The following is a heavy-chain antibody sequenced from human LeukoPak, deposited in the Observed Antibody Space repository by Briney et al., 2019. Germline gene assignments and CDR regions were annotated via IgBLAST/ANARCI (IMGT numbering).Heavy chain of an antibody. D-gene: IGHD5-18*01. CDR3: VTDTSMGGLFDY. J-gene: IGHJ4*02. Sequence: GGSLRLSCAASGFTFSSYWMHWVRQAPGKELVWVSHINSDGTITTYADSVKGRFTISRDNAKNTLYLQMNSLRADDTAVYYCVTDTSMGGLFDYWGQGTLVTVSS. CDR2: INSDGTIT. CDR1: GFTFSSYW. V-gene: IGHV3-74*01.